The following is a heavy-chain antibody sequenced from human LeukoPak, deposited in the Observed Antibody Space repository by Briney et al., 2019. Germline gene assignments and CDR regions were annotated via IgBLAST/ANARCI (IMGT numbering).Heavy chain of an antibody. D-gene: IGHD2-15*01. CDR2: ISYDGSNK. J-gene: IGHJ4*02. CDR3: AREPLTVVVVAATGGY. V-gene: IGHV3-30*04. CDR1: GFTFSSYA. Sequence: PGGSLRLSCAASGFTFSSYAMHWVRQAPGKGLEWVAVISYDGSNKYYADSVKGRFTISRDNSKNALYLQMNSLRAEDTAVFYCAREPLTVVVVAATGGYWGQGTLVTVSS.